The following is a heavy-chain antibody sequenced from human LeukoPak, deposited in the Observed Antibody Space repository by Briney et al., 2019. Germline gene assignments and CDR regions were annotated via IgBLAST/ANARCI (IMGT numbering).Heavy chain of an antibody. D-gene: IGHD3-10*01. CDR3: ARDPLYGSGSYYDY. CDR2: ISGSGGST. J-gene: IGHJ4*02. CDR1: GFTFSSYA. Sequence: GGSLRLSCAASGFTFSSYAMSWVRQAPGKGLEWVSAISGSGGSTYYADSVKGRFTISRDNSKNTLYLQMNSLRAEDTAVYYCARDPLYGSGSYYDYWGQGTLVTVSS. V-gene: IGHV3-23*01.